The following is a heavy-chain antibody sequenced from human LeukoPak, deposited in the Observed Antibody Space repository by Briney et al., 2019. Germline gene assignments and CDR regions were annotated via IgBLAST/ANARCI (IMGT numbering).Heavy chain of an antibody. CDR3: ARKYCSSTSCLFDY. Sequence: LPGGSLRLSCAASGFTFSSYVMNWVRQAPGKGLELVSYISSSGSTIYHADSAKGRFTISRDNAENSLYLQMNSLRAEDTAVYYCARKYCSSTSCLFDYWGQGTLVTVSS. J-gene: IGHJ4*02. CDR1: GFTFSSYV. V-gene: IGHV3-48*03. D-gene: IGHD2-2*01. CDR2: ISSSGSTI.